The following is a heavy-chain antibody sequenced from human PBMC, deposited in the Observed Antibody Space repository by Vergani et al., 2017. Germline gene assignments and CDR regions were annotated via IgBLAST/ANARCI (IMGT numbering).Heavy chain of an antibody. D-gene: IGHD3-16*01. CDR2: IQFDGSNQ. V-gene: IGHV3-30*02. CDR1: GFTLSNFY. Sequence: QVQLVESGGGVVQRGGSLRLSCAPSGFTLSNFYMRWVRQGPGKGLEFVAFIQFDGSNQSYADSVKGRFTLSRDFTKNTLYLQMNSLRIDDTATYYCAKHFRGWGIDYWGQGTQVIVSS. J-gene: IGHJ4*02. CDR3: AKHFRGWGIDY.